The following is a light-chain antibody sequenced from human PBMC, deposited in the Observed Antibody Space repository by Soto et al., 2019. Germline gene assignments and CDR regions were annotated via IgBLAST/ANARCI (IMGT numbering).Light chain of an antibody. CDR1: QSVFYDSNNMNY. Sequence: DIVMTQSPDSLALSLGERATINCKSSQSVFYDSNNMNYLAWYQQRPGQPPKLLIYWASTRQSGVPDRISGSGSGTDFTLTISSLQADDLCVYYCQQHYSSPYTFGQGTKLEI. CDR3: QQHYSSPYT. CDR2: WAS. V-gene: IGKV4-1*01. J-gene: IGKJ2*01.